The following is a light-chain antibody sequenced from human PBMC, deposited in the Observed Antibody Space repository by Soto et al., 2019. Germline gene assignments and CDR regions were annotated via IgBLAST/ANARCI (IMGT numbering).Light chain of an antibody. Sequence: QSALTQPASVSGSPGQSITISCTGTSSDVGGYNYVSWYQQHPGKAPKLMIYEVTNRPSGVSNRFSGSKSGNTASLTISGLQAEAEADYYCGSYTQSRNLVLGNGTK. J-gene: IGLJ1*01. V-gene: IGLV2-14*01. CDR2: EVT. CDR3: GSYTQSRNLV. CDR1: SSDVGGYNY.